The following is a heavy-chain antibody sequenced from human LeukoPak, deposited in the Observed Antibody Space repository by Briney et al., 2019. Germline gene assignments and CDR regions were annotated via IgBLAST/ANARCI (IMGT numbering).Heavy chain of an antibody. CDR2: ISGSGGST. CDR3: AKDRLRGVIIPYFDH. Sequence: GGSLRLSCAASGFTFSSYAMSWVRQAPGKGLEWVSAISGSGGSTYYADSVKGRFTISRDNSKSTLYLQMNSLRAEDTAVYYCAKDRLRGVIIPYFDHWGQGTLVTVSS. J-gene: IGHJ4*02. V-gene: IGHV3-23*01. CDR1: GFTFSSYA. D-gene: IGHD3-10*01.